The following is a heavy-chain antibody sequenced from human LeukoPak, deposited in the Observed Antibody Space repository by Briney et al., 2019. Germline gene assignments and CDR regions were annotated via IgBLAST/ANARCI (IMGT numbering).Heavy chain of an antibody. CDR3: ARGRYGGYVDY. J-gene: IGHJ4*02. Sequence: ASVKVSCKADGYTFTSYYMHWVRQAPGQGLEWMGIINTSGGSTSYAQKFQGRVTMTRDTSTSTVDMELSSLRSEDTAVYYCARGRYGGYVDYWGQGTLVTVSS. D-gene: IGHD4/OR15-4a*01. CDR1: GYTFTSYY. CDR2: INTSGGST. V-gene: IGHV1-46*01.